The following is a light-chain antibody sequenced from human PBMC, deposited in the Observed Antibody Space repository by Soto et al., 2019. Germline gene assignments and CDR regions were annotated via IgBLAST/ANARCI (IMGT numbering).Light chain of an antibody. J-gene: IGKJ5*01. CDR3: QQYNKWPPIT. CDR1: QSVSTY. CDR2: DAS. V-gene: IGKV3-11*01. Sequence: EVVLTQSPATRSLSPGDRATLSCRASQSVSTYLAWYQQKPGQAPRLLIYDASNRATGIPARFSGSGSGTEFTLTVSSLQSEDFAVYYCQQYNKWPPITFGQGTRLEIK.